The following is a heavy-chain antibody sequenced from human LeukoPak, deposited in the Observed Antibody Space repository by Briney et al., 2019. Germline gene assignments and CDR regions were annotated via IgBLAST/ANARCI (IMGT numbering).Heavy chain of an antibody. CDR2: IYYSGST. J-gene: IGHJ5*02. CDR3: ARPAGYSSGYSQFGP. V-gene: IGHV4-39*01. Sequence: SETLSLTCTVSGGSISSSSYYWGWIRQPPGKGLEWIGSIYYSGSTYYNPSLKSRVTISVDTSKNQFSLKLSSVTAADTAVYYCARPAGYSSGYSQFGPWGQGALVTVSS. D-gene: IGHD6-19*01. CDR1: GGSISSSSYY.